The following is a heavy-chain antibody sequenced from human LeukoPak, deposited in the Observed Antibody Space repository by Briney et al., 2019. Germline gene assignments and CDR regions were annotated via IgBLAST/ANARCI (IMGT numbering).Heavy chain of an antibody. D-gene: IGHD3-9*01. V-gene: IGHV3-23*01. J-gene: IGHJ4*02. CDR3: AKGVDILTGYYSFDY. CDR1: GFTFSSYA. Sequence: GGSLRLSCAASGFTFSSYAMSWVRQAPGKGLEWVSAISGSGGSTYYADSVKGRFTISRDNSKNTLYLQMNSLRAEDTAVYYCAKGVDILTGYYSFDYWGQGTLVTVSS. CDR2: ISGSGGST.